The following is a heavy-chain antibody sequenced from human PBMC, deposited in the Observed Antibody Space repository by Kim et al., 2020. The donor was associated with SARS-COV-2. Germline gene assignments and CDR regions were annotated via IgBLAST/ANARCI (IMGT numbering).Heavy chain of an antibody. CDR1: GFTFSSYA. CDR2: ISGSGGST. CDR3: AKDENHSGYDCFDY. V-gene: IGHV3-23*01. D-gene: IGHD5-12*01. Sequence: LSLTCAASGFTFSSYAMSWVRQAPGKGLEWVSAISGSGGSTYYADSVKGRFTISRDNSKNTLYLQMNSLRAEDTAVYYCAKDENHSGYDCFDYWGQGTLVTVSS. J-gene: IGHJ4*02.